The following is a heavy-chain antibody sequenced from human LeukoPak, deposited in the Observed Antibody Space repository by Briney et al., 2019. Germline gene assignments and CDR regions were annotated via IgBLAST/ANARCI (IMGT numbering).Heavy chain of an antibody. D-gene: IGHD3-3*01. CDR2: ISDSGAST. CDR1: GFTFSSYA. V-gene: IGHV3-23*01. CDR3: ARQEAYDFWSGGYFDP. J-gene: IGHJ5*02. Sequence: PGGSLRLSCGASGFTFSSYAMSWVRQAPGKGLEWVSAISDSGASTNYADSVKGRFTISRDNSKDTLYLQMNSLRAEDTAIYYCARQEAYDFWSGGYFDPWGQGTLVTVSS.